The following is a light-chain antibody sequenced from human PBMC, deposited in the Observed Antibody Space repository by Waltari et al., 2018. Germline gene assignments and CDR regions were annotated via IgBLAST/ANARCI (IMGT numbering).Light chain of an antibody. CDR1: RSNTGSTS. Sequence: QPVLTQPPSASGTPGQKVTISCSGSRSNTGSTSVSWYQQVPGTAPKLIIFTNNQRSSGVPDRFSASKSGTSASLAISGLQSEDEADYYCASWDDTLNGLWVFGGGTSLTVL. J-gene: IGLJ3*02. V-gene: IGLV1-44*01. CDR2: TNN. CDR3: ASWDDTLNGLWV.